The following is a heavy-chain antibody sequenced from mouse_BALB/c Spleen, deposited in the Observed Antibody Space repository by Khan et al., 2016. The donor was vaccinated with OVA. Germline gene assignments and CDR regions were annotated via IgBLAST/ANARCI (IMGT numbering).Heavy chain of an antibody. J-gene: IGHJ3*01. V-gene: IGHV5-4*02. D-gene: IGHD1-1*02. CDR2: ISDGGSST. Sequence: EVELVESGGGLVKPGGSLKLSCAASGVTFSDSYLYWVRQTPEKRLEWVANISDGGSSTYCPDRVKGRFIISRDNAKNNLYLQMNSLKSDDTAMYYCARAGYGGFAYWVQGTLVTVSA. CDR1: GVTFSDSY. CDR3: ARAGYGGFAY.